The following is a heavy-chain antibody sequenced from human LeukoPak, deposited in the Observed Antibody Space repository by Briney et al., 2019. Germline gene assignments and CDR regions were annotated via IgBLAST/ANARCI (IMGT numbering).Heavy chain of an antibody. Sequence: ASVKVSCKVSGYTLTELSMHWVRQAPGKGLEWMGSFDPKDGETIYAQKFQGRVTMTEDTSTDTAYMELSSLRSEDTAVYYCARGGGSGSEDYYYYYMDVWGKGTTVTISS. D-gene: IGHD1-26*01. J-gene: IGHJ6*03. V-gene: IGHV1-24*01. CDR2: FDPKDGET. CDR3: ARGGGSGSEDYYYYYMDV. CDR1: GYTLTELS.